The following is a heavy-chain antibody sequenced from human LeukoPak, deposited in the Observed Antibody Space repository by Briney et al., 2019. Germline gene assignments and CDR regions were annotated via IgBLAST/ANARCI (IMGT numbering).Heavy chain of an antibody. Sequence: SSETLSLTCAVYGGSFSGYYWSWIRQPPGKGLEWIGEINHSGSTNYNPSLKSRVTISVDTSKNQFSLKLSSVTAADTAVYYCARVPLAVPAVYYYYGMDVWGQGTTVTVSS. V-gene: IGHV4-34*01. CDR3: ARVPLAVPAVYYYYGMDV. CDR1: GGSFSGYY. D-gene: IGHD2-2*01. CDR2: INHSGST. J-gene: IGHJ6*02.